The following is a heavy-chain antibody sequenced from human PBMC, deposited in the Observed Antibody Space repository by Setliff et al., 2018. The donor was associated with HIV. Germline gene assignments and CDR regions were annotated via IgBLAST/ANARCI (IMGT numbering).Heavy chain of an antibody. V-gene: IGHV4-61*02. D-gene: IGHD3-10*01. Sequence: PSETLSLTCTVSGGSISSGDYYWSWIRQPAGKGLEWIGRIYTSGSTNYNPSLKSRVTISVDTSKNQFSLRLSSVTAADAAVYYCARESYFYYFDYWGQGTLVTVS. CDR3: ARESYFYYFDY. CDR1: GGSISSGDYY. J-gene: IGHJ4*02. CDR2: IYTSGST.